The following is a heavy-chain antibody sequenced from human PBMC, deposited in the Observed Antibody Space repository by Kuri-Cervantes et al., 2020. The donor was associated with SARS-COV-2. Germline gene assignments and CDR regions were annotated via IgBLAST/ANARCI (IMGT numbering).Heavy chain of an antibody. J-gene: IGHJ5*02. CDR2: ISSSGSTI. CDR3: ARDKLRGWFDP. Sequence: LSLTCAASGFTFSSYEMNWVRQAPGKGLEWVSYISSSGSTIYYADAVKGRFTISRDNAKNSLYLQMNSLRAEDTAVYYCARDKLRGWFDPWGQGTLVTVSS. D-gene: IGHD4-17*01. V-gene: IGHV3-48*03. CDR1: GFTFSSYE.